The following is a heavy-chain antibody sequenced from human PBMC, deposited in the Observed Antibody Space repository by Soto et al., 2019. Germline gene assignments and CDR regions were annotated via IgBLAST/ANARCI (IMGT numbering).Heavy chain of an antibody. CDR2: IYYRGST. CDR3: VSPGYSSGWAFDN. CDR1: GGSISSGHYY. V-gene: IGHV4-30-4*01. J-gene: IGHJ4*02. Sequence: QVQLQESGPGLVKPSQTLSLTCTVSGGSISSGHYYWSWIRQPPGKGLEWIGYIYYRGSTYYNPSLKSRVTISVDTSKNQFSLKLSSVTAADTAVYYCVSPGYSSGWAFDNWGQGTLVTVSS. D-gene: IGHD6-19*01.